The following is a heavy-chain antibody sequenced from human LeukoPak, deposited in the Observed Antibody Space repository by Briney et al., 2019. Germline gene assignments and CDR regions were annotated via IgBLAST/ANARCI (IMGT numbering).Heavy chain of an antibody. Sequence: SETLSLTCTVSGGSISSSSYYWGWIRQPPGKGLEWIGSIYYSGSTYYNPSLKSRVTISVDTSKNQFSLKLSSVTAADTAAYYCARRNYDSSGYASFDYWGQGTLVTVSS. CDR1: GGSISSSSYY. CDR2: IYYSGST. D-gene: IGHD3-22*01. V-gene: IGHV4-39*01. J-gene: IGHJ4*02. CDR3: ARRNYDSSGYASFDY.